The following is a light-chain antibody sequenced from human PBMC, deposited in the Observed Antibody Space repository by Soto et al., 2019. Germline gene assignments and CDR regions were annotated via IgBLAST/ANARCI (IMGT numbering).Light chain of an antibody. CDR3: QQYGSSPIT. CDR1: QIVSSSY. J-gene: IGKJ5*01. CDR2: GAS. V-gene: IGKV3-20*01. Sequence: EIVLTQSPGTLSLSPGERYTLSCMASQIVSSSYLAWYQQKPGQAPRLLIYGASSRATGITDRFSGSGSGTDFTLTISRLEPEDFAVYYCQQYGSSPITFGQVTRLEIK.